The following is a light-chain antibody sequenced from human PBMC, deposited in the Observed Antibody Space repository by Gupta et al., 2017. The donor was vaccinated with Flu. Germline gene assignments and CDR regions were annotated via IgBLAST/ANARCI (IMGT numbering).Light chain of an antibody. Sequence: PSLSASVGDRVTITCRTSQSISSYLNWNQQKPGKAPTLLIYAASSLHSGVPSRFSGSGSGTDFTLTISSLQPEDFATYYCQQSYSSPSFTFGQGTRLEIK. V-gene: IGKV1-39*01. CDR1: QSISSY. CDR3: QQSYSSPSFT. CDR2: AAS. J-gene: IGKJ5*01.